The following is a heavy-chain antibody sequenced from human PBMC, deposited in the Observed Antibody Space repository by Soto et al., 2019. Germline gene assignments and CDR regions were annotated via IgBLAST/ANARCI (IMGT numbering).Heavy chain of an antibody. CDR1: GGSISSDY. J-gene: IGHJ5*02. D-gene: IGHD2-2*01. CDR3: ARVPDR. V-gene: IGHV4-59*12. Sequence: SETLSLTCTVSGGSISSDYWSWIRQPPGKGLEWIGYIYHSGSTYYNPSLKSRVTISVDRSKNQFSLKLSSVTAADTAVYYCARVPDRWGQGTLVTVSS. CDR2: IYHSGST.